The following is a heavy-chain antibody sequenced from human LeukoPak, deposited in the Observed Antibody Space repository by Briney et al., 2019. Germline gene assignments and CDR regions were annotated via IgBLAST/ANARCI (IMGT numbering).Heavy chain of an antibody. V-gene: IGHV3-43*02. Sequence: GGSLRLSCAASGFTFDDYAMHWVRQAPGKGLELVSLISGDGGSTYYADSVKGRFTISRDNSKNSLYLQMNSLRTEDTALYYCAKDINYYDSSGPTLWGQGTLVTVSS. CDR1: GFTFDDYA. CDR2: ISGDGGST. CDR3: AKDINYYDSSGPTL. D-gene: IGHD3-22*01. J-gene: IGHJ4*02.